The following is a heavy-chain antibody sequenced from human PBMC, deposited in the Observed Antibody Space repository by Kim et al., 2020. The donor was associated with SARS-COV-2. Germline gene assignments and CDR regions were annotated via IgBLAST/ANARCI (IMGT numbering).Heavy chain of an antibody. Sequence: SETLSLTCAVYGGSFSGYYWSWIRQPPGKGLEWIGEINHSGSTNYNPSLKSRVTISVDTSKNQFSLKLSSVTAADTAVYYCARDYYDSSGYYYFQHWGQG. CDR3: ARDYYDSSGYYYFQH. J-gene: IGHJ1*01. D-gene: IGHD3-22*01. CDR1: GGSFSGYY. CDR2: INHSGST. V-gene: IGHV4-34*01.